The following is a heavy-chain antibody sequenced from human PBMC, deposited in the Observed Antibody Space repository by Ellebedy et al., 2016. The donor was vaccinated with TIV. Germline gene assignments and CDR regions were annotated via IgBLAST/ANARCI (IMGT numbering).Heavy chain of an antibody. D-gene: IGHD1-14*01. J-gene: IGHJ3*01. CDR1: GFSFSSYW. Sequence: GGSLRLXCEASGFSFSSYWMHWVRQVPGKGLVWLSRIYSDGSITSYVDSVKGRLSISRDNAKNTLYLQMSSLRPEDTAVYYCARGGAQGPESVFDFWGRGTTVTVSS. CDR2: IYSDGSIT. CDR3: ARGGAQGPESVFDF. V-gene: IGHV3-74*01.